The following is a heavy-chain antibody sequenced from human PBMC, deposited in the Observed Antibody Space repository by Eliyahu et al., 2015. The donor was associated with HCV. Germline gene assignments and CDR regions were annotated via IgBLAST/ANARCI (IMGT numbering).Heavy chain of an antibody. D-gene: IGHD6-6*01. CDR3: AKDVSSSFSAGYYYGLDV. Sequence: EVQLVESGGNLVQPGRSLRLFCAGSGXTFXXYAMHWVRXAPGKGLEWVSGISWNGGSKGYADSVKGRFTISRDKAKNSLYLQMNSLRAEDTALYFCAKDVSSSFSAGYYYGLDVWGQGTTVTVSS. CDR1: GXTFXXYA. J-gene: IGHJ6*02. CDR2: ISWNGGSK. V-gene: IGHV3-9*01.